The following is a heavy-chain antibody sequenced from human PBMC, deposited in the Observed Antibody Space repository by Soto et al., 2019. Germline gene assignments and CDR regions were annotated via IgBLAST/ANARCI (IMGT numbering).Heavy chain of an antibody. CDR2: INHSGST. CDR1: GGSFSGYY. D-gene: IGHD6-6*01. Sequence: QVQLQQWGAGLLKPSETLSLTCAVYGGSFSGYYWSWIRQPPGKGLEWIGEINHSGSTNYNPSLKSRVTISVDTSKNQFSLKLSSVTAADTAMYYCARDRLAARKVYYYYGMDVWGQGTTVTVSS. V-gene: IGHV4-34*01. CDR3: ARDRLAARKVYYYYGMDV. J-gene: IGHJ6*02.